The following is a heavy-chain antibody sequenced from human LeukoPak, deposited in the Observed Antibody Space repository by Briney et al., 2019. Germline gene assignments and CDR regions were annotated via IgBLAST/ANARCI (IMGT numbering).Heavy chain of an antibody. J-gene: IGHJ3*01. Sequence: ASVKVSCKASGYTFTEYSMHWVRQAPGQGLEWVGWINPTSGGTNYAQRFQDRVTMTRDTSNNTSYMELSRLRSDDTAVYYCAREFRTTTWSYDAFDLWGQGTMVTVSS. CDR1: GYTFTEYS. CDR3: AREFRTTTWSYDAFDL. D-gene: IGHD1/OR15-1a*01. V-gene: IGHV1-2*02. CDR2: INPTSGGT.